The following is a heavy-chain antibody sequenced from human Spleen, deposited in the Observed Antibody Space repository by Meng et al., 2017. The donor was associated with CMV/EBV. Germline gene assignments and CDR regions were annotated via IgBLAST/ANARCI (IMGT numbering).Heavy chain of an antibody. V-gene: IGHV3-74*01. CDR3: ARDLDYYSIYLPDY. J-gene: IGHJ4*02. Sequence: GESLKISCAASGVVLGNYWIHWVRQVTGKGLVWAAGINNDGSSTSYADSVKGRFTISRDNAKNTLYLQMNSLRAEDTAVYYCARDLDYYSIYLPDYWGQGTLVTVSS. CDR2: INNDGSST. D-gene: IGHD4-11*01. CDR1: GVVLGNYW.